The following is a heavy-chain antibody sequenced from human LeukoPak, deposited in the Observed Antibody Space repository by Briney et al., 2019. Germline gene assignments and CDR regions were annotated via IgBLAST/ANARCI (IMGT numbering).Heavy chain of an antibody. Sequence: GGSLRLSCVVSGITVDSNYMSWVRQAPGKGLEWVAFIRSDGSNKYYADSVKGRFIVSRDNAKNSLYLQMNSLRAEDTAVYYCARDTPIYDSSGYYYSLGYWGQGTLVTVSS. J-gene: IGHJ4*02. CDR3: ARDTPIYDSSGYYYSLGY. CDR1: GITVDSNY. V-gene: IGHV3-30*02. D-gene: IGHD3-22*01. CDR2: IRSDGSNK.